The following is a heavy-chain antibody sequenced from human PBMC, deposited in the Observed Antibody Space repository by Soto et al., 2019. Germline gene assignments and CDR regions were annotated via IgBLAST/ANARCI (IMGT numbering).Heavy chain of an antibody. Sequence: PGGSLRLSFAASGFSFSTYPMVWVRHAPGKRLEAVSSISGSGDKTYYKASVKRRFTSSRDNSKNTVDLQMNSLRTEDTAVYYCAKILSTVTTYYYGMDAWGQGTTVTVSS. CDR1: GFSFSTYP. V-gene: IGHV3-23*01. CDR2: ISGSGDKT. D-gene: IGHD4-17*01. J-gene: IGHJ6*02. CDR3: AKILSTVTTYYYGMDA.